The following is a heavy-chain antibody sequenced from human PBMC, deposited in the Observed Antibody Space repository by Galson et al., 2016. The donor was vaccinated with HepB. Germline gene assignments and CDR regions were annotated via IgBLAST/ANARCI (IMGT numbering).Heavy chain of an antibody. Sequence: SVKVSCKVSGYTVTELSMHWVRQAPGKGLEWMGGFDSEDGEKIYAQKFQGRVTMTEDTSTDTAYMELSSLRSEDTAVYYCAAGGAAMVFDSWGQGTPITVSS. CDR1: GYTVTELS. J-gene: IGHJ4*02. CDR2: FDSEDGEK. D-gene: IGHD5-18*01. CDR3: AAGGAAMVFDS. V-gene: IGHV1-24*01.